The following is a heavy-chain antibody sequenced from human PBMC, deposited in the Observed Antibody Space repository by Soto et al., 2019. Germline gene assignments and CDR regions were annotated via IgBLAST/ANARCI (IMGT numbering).Heavy chain of an antibody. CDR1: VFTFSSYE. Sequence: PWWSLRLSCTASVFTFSSYEMNWFRQAPGKGLEWVSYISSSGSTIYYADSVKGRFTISRDNAKNSLYLQMNSLRAEDTAVYYCASLVAVAGYDYWGQGTLVTVSS. V-gene: IGHV3-48*03. J-gene: IGHJ4*02. D-gene: IGHD6-19*01. CDR2: ISSSGSTI. CDR3: ASLVAVAGYDY.